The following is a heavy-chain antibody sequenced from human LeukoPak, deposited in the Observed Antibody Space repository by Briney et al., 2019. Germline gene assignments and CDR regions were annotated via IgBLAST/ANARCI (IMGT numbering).Heavy chain of an antibody. J-gene: IGHJ4*02. CDR3: ARATRLEWELPGSFDY. Sequence: ASVKVSCKASGYTFTSYGISWVRQAPGQGLEWMGWISAYNGNTNYAQKLQGRVTMTTDTSTSTAYMELRSLRSDDTAVYYCARATRLEWELPGSFDYWGQGTLVTVSS. V-gene: IGHV1-18*01. CDR2: ISAYNGNT. CDR1: GYTFTSYG. D-gene: IGHD1-26*01.